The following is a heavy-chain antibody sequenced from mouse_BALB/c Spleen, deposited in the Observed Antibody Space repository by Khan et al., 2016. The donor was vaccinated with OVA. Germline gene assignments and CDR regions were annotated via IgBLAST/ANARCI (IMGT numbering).Heavy chain of an antibody. V-gene: IGHV2-9*02. CDR3: ARALPYYRYDGYAMDY. CDR1: GFSLTSFG. J-gene: IGHJ4*01. Sequence: VQLKESGPGLVAPSQSLSITCTVSGFSLTSFGVHWVRQPPGKGLEWVGVMWAGRSTNYNSALMSRLSISKDNSKSQVFLKMNRLQTDDTAMYYCARALPYYRYDGYAMDYWGQGTSVTVSS. CDR2: MWAGRST. D-gene: IGHD2-14*01.